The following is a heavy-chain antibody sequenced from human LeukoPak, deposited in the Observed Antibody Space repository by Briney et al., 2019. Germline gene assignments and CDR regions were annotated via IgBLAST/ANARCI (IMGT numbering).Heavy chain of an antibody. J-gene: IGHJ4*02. CDR2: NYGADTI. CDR3: ARGARGAYFDY. Sequence: GGSLRLYCAASGFTFSTYAMSWVRQAPGKGLEWVSCNYGADTIYYSDFVKERFTISRDSNRNILYFQMNSLRADDTAVYYCARGARGAYFDYWGQGTLVTGSS. D-gene: IGHD4/OR15-4a*01. CDR1: GFTFSTYA. V-gene: IGHV3-66*01.